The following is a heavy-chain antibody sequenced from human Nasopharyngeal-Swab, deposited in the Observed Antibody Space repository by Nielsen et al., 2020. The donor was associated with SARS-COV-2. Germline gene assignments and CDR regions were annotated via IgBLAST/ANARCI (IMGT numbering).Heavy chain of an antibody. Sequence: SETLSLTCAVYGGSFSGYYWSWIRQPPGKGPEWIGEINHSGSTNYNPSLKSRVTISVDTSKNQFSLKLSSVTAADTAVYYCARETQWETPDYWGQGTLVTVSS. CDR2: INHSGST. J-gene: IGHJ4*02. V-gene: IGHV4-34*01. CDR3: ARETQWETPDY. CDR1: GGSFSGYY. D-gene: IGHD1-26*01.